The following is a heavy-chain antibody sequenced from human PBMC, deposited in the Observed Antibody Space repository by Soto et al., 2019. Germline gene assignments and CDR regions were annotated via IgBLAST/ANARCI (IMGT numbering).Heavy chain of an antibody. J-gene: IGHJ6*03. Sequence: QVQLQESGLGLVKPSQTLSLTCTVSGGSINSGGYYWPWIRHHPGKGLEWFGYIHYSGDTYYNPSLKTRVTMSVATSKNQFSLKLTSVTAADTAVYYCARDARGDFWRGYYTVDGAYHYYYMDVWGKGTTVAVSS. V-gene: IGHV4-31*03. CDR3: ARDARGDFWRGYYTVDGAYHYYYMDV. D-gene: IGHD3-3*01. CDR2: IHYSGDT. CDR1: GGSINSGGYY.